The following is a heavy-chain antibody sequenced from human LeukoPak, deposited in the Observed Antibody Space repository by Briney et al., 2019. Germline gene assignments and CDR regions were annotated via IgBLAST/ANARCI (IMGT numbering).Heavy chain of an antibody. CDR2: IYYSGST. CDR3: ARSVRGVALGWFDP. CDR1: GGSISSYY. V-gene: IGHV4-59*01. D-gene: IGHD3-10*01. Sequence: SETLSLTCTVSGGSISSYYWSWIRQPPGKGLEWIGYIYYSGSTNYNPSLKSRVTISVDTSKNQFSLKLSSVTAADTAVYYCARSVRGVALGWFDPWGQGTLVTVSS. J-gene: IGHJ5*02.